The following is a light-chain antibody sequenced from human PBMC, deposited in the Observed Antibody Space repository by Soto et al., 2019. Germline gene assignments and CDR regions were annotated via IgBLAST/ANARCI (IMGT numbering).Light chain of an antibody. CDR1: QSVSYN. CDR2: GAF. CDR3: QQYKNWPPLT. Sequence: EIVMTQSPATVSVSPGETATLSCRASQSVSYNLAWYQQKPGQGLRLLIYGAFTRATGIPARFSGSGSGKEFTLSISSLQSEDFAVYYCQQYKNWPPLTFGGGTKVEIK. J-gene: IGKJ4*02. V-gene: IGKV3-15*01.